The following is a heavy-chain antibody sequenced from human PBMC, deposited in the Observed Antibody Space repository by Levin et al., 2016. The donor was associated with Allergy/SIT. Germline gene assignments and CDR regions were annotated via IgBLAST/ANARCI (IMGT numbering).Heavy chain of an antibody. V-gene: IGHV2-70*12. Sequence: WIRQPPGKALEWLALIDWDDDKYYSTSLKTRLTISKDTSKNQVVLTMTNMDPVDTATFYCAHKLGTAHVFDYWGQGTLVTVSS. J-gene: IGHJ4*02. D-gene: IGHD7-27*01. CDR2: IDWDDDK. CDR3: AHKLGTAHVFDY.